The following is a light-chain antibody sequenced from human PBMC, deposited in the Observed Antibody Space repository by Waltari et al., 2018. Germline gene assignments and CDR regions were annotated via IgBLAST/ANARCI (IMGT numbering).Light chain of an antibody. CDR3: QQSYDTPYT. Sequence: IQLTQSPSSLSASVGDRVTLTCRASQTLTNYLHWYQQKPGKAPNLLFYAASNLQSGVPSRFSGSGSGSDFTLTISSLQPEDFATYFCQQSYDTPYTFGQGTKLEI. V-gene: IGKV1-39*01. CDR2: AAS. CDR1: QTLTNY. J-gene: IGKJ2*01.